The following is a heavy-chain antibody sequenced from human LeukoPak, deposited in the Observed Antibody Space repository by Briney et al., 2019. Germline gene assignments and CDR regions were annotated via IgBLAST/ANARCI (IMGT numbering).Heavy chain of an antibody. CDR1: GYTFTSYG. J-gene: IGHJ5*02. CDR2: ISAYNGNT. V-gene: IGHV1-18*01. D-gene: IGHD3-22*01. Sequence: GAPVKVSCKASGYTFTSYGISWVRQAPGQGLEWMGWISAYNGNTNYAQKPQGRVTMTTDTSTSTAYMELRSLRSDDTAVYYCARLLEGGHYYDSSGYKNWFDPWGQGTLVTVSS. CDR3: ARLLEGGHYYDSSGYKNWFDP.